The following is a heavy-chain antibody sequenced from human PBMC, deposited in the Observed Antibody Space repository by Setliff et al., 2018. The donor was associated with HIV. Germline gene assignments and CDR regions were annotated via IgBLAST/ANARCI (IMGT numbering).Heavy chain of an antibody. CDR1: GFTFSNYA. V-gene: IGHV3-23*01. D-gene: IGHD3-22*01. Sequence: PGESLKISCAASGFTFSNYAMSWVRQAPGEGLEWVSAILSTGERTFYADSVKGRFTISRDNSKNTVYLQMNSLRAEDTAEYYCAKELAASGLGYFDSWGRGILVTVSS. CDR3: AKELAASGLGYFDS. CDR2: ILSTGERT. J-gene: IGHJ4*02.